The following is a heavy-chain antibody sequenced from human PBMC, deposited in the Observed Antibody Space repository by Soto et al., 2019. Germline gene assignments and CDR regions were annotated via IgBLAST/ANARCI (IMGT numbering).Heavy chain of an antibody. Sequence: QVQLVESGGGVVQPGRSLRLSCAASGFTFSSYGMHWVRQAPGKGLEWVAVISYDGSNKYYADSVKGRFTISRDNSQNTLYLHMNSLRAEDTAVYYCAKDRAYSSQIFDYWGQGTLVTVSS. D-gene: IGHD6-13*01. CDR3: AKDRAYSSQIFDY. J-gene: IGHJ4*02. CDR1: GFTFSSYG. V-gene: IGHV3-30*18. CDR2: ISYDGSNK.